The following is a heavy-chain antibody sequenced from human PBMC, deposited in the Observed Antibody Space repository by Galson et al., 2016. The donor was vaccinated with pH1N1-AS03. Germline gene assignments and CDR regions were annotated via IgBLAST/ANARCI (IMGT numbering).Heavy chain of an antibody. CDR1: GYTFSNFG. CDR3: ARAAPFDP. J-gene: IGHJ5*02. D-gene: IGHD2-15*01. CDR2: ISPQNGNT. V-gene: IGHV1-18*04. Sequence: QSGAEVKKPGASVKVSCKASGYTFSNFGMSWVRQAPGQGLEWMGWISPQNGNTQYAQRLEGRVTMTTDTSTSTAYMELWSLTYDDTAVYYCARAAPFDPWGQGTLVIVPS.